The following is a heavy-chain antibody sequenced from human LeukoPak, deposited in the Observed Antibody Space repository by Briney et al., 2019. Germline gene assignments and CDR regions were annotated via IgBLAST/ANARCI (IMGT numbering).Heavy chain of an antibody. V-gene: IGHV4-4*07. D-gene: IGHD1-7*01. J-gene: IGHJ4*02. Sequence: SETLSLTCNVSGGSISGYHWSWIRQPAGKGLEWIGRIYTSGSTSYSPSLKSRVTISLDTSKNQFSLRLSSVTAADTAVYYCARGGELLNYLGQGTLVTVSS. CDR3: ARGGELLNY. CDR2: IYTSGST. CDR1: GGSISGYH.